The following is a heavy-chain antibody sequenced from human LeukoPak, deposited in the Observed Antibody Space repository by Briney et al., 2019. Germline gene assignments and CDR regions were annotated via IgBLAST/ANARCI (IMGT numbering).Heavy chain of an antibody. CDR3: ARNFGGGDSSGPYY. J-gene: IGHJ4*02. CDR2: ISYDGNDK. Sequence: GSLRLSCAASGITFSNYGMHWVRQAPGKGLEWMAVISYDGNDKYYVDSVKGRFTVSRDNSKNSLYLQVNSLRAEDTALYYCARNFGGGDSSGPYYWGQGTLVTVSS. CDR1: GITFSNYG. V-gene: IGHV3-30*03. D-gene: IGHD3-22*01.